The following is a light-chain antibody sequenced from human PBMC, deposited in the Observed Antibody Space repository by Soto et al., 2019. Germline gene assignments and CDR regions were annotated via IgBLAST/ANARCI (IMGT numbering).Light chain of an antibody. CDR3: QQYYTTPMYT. V-gene: IGKV4-1*01. CDR1: QNILCSANNKNY. CDR2: WAS. J-gene: IGKJ2*01. Sequence: DIVMTQSPDSLAVSLGERATINCKSSQNILCSANNKNYLPWYEQKPGQTPTLLIYWASTRESGVPDRFSGSGSGTDFTLTISSRQAEDVAVYYCQQYYTTPMYTFGQGTKLEIK.